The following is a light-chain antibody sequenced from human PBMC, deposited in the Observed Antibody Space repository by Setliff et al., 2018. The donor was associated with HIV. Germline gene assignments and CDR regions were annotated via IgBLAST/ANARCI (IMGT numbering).Light chain of an antibody. CDR2: DVS. CDR1: SSDVGGSNY. CDR3: CSYAGSYTYI. V-gene: IGLV2-11*01. Sequence: QSVLTQPASVSGSPGQSITISCTGTSSDVGGSNYVSWYQQHPGKAPKLMIYDVSRRPSGVPDRFSGSKSGNTASLTISGLQADDEADYYCCSYAGSYTYIFGTGTKVSVL. J-gene: IGLJ1*01.